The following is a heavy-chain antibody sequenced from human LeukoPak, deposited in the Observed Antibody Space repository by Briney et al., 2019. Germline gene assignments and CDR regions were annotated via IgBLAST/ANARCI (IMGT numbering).Heavy chain of an antibody. CDR3: AKGWGIPIFGVVTN. D-gene: IGHD3-3*01. Sequence: QPGGSLRLSCAASGFTFSSYGMHWARQAPGKGLEWVAVISYDGSNKYFADSVKGRFTISRDNSKNTLYLQMNSLRAEDTAVYYCAKGWGIPIFGVVTNWGQGTLVTVSS. J-gene: IGHJ4*02. CDR1: GFTFSSYG. V-gene: IGHV3-30*18. CDR2: ISYDGSNK.